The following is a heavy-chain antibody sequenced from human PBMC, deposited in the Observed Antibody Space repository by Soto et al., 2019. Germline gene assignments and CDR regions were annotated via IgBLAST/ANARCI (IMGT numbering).Heavy chain of an antibody. V-gene: IGHV3-23*01. CDR2: IHGGGNSE. D-gene: IGHD3-22*01. Sequence: GGSLRLSCAASGFTFSGYAMSWVRQAQGKGLEWVSVIHGGGNSEYYADSVKGRFTISRDNSRNTLFLQMNSLRAEDTAVYYCARDYYKYYDSSGYYRSPAYWGQGTLVTVSS. J-gene: IGHJ4*02. CDR1: GFTFSGYA. CDR3: ARDYYKYYDSSGYYRSPAY.